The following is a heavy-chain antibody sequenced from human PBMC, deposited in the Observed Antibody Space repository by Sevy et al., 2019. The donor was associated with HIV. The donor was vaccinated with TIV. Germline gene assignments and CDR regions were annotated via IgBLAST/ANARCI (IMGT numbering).Heavy chain of an antibody. CDR1: GGSISSEGYS. D-gene: IGHD4-17*01. V-gene: IGHV4-30-2*01. J-gene: IGHJ3*02. CDR2: IYYGGST. CDR3: ARGAPSRRFAFDI. Sequence: SEALSLTCDVSGGSISSEGYSWSWLRLPPGKGLEWIGYIYYGGSTFYYPSLKSRVAITEDRSKNQFSLTLSSVTAADAAVYYCARGAPSRRFAFDIWGQGILVTVSS.